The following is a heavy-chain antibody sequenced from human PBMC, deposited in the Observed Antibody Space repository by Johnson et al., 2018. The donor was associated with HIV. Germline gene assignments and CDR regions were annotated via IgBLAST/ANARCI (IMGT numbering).Heavy chain of an antibody. CDR1: GFTLDDYA. Sequence: VQLVESGGGVVQPGRSLRLSCSASGFTLDDYAMHWVRQAPGKGLEWVSGISWTSGSIGYADSVKGRFTISRDNSKNSLYLQMNSLRAEDTALYYCAKGLGWELLTHDAFDIWGQGTMVTVSS. J-gene: IGHJ3*02. D-gene: IGHD1-26*01. V-gene: IGHV3-9*01. CDR3: AKGLGWELLTHDAFDI. CDR2: ISWTSGSI.